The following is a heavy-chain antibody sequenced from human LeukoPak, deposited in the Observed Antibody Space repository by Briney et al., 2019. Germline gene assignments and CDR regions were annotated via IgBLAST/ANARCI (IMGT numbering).Heavy chain of an antibody. CDR1: GFTFSNYA. V-gene: IGHV3-30-3*01. Sequence: GGSLRLSCAASGFTFSNYAIHWARQGPGKGLEWVAVISYDGSNKYYADSVKGRFTISRDNSKNTLYLQMNSLRAEDTAVYYCARVLNYYDSSGYYFSYWGQGTLVTVSS. D-gene: IGHD3-22*01. CDR2: ISYDGSNK. J-gene: IGHJ4*02. CDR3: ARVLNYYDSSGYYFSY.